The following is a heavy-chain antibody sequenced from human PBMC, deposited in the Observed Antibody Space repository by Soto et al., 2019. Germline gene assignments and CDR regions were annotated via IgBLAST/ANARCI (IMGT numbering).Heavy chain of an antibody. V-gene: IGHV3-74*01. J-gene: IGHJ4*02. D-gene: IGHD2-15*01. Sequence: GGSLRLSCAASGFTFSSDWMHWFRQAPGKGLVWVSRIDSSGRTTTYADSVKGRFTISRDNAENTLYLQMNGLRAEDTALCYCARWFTGGKFDYFDYWGQGTQVTVSS. CDR3: ARWFTGGKFDYFDY. CDR1: GFTFSSDW. CDR2: IDSSGRTT.